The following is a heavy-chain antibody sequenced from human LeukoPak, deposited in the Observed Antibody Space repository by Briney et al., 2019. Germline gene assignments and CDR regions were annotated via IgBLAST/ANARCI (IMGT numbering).Heavy chain of an antibody. CDR1: GGSFSGYY. D-gene: IGHD6-13*01. V-gene: IGHV4-59*01. CDR3: ARGRPAGIDY. CDR2: IYYSGST. J-gene: IGHJ4*02. Sequence: SETLSLTCAVYGGSFSGYYWSWIRQPPGKGLEWIGYIYYSGSTNYNPSLKSRVTISVDTSKNQFSLKLSSVTAADTAVYYCARGRPAGIDYWGQGTLVTVSS.